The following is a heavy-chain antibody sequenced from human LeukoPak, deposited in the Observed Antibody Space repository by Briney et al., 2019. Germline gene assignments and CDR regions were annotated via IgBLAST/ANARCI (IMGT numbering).Heavy chain of an antibody. D-gene: IGHD3-10*01. CDR3: AKAPPYYYGSGSYFYVDY. Sequence: GGSLRLSCAASGFTFSSYAMSWVRQAPGKGLEWVSAISGSGGSTYYADSVKGRFTISRDNSKNTLYLQMNSLRPEDTAVYYCAKAPPYYYGSGSYFYVDYWGQGTLVTVSS. CDR1: GFTFSSYA. CDR2: ISGSGGST. V-gene: IGHV3-23*01. J-gene: IGHJ4*02.